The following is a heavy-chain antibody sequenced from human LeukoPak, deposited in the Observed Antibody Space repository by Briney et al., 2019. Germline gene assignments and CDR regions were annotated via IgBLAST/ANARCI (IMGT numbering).Heavy chain of an antibody. CDR3: TTENWYVFEN. Sequence: GGSLRLSCAASGFTVSSNYMTWVRQAPGKGLEWVATITLDGSDSYYVDSVRGRFTVSRDNAKNSLYLQMNSLRVEDTAVFYCTTENWYVFENWGQGSLVTVSS. D-gene: IGHD1-1*01. CDR1: GFTVSSNY. CDR2: ITLDGSDS. J-gene: IGHJ4*02. V-gene: IGHV3-7*04.